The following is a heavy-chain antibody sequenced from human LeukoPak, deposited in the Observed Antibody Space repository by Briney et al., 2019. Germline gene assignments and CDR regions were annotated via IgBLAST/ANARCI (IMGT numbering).Heavy chain of an antibody. CDR2: IYYSGST. J-gene: IGHJ4*02. D-gene: IGHD4-11*01. CDR1: GGSISTYY. CDR3: ARGYSNYDY. Sequence: TSETLSLTCTVSGGSISTYYWSWIRQPPGKGLEWIGHIYYSGSTNYTPSLKSRVTISVDTSKNQFSLRLSSVTAADTAVYYCARGYSNYDYWGQGTLVTVSS. V-gene: IGHV4-59*01.